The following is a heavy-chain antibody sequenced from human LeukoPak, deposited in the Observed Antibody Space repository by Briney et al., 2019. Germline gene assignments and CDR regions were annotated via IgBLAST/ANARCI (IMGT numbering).Heavy chain of an antibody. CDR2: INSDGSST. J-gene: IGHJ3*02. V-gene: IGHV3-74*01. CDR1: GFTFSSYW. Sequence: GGSLRLSCAASGFTFSSYWMHWVRHAPGQGLVWVSRINSDGSSTSYADSVKGRFTISRDNAKNTLYLQMNSLRAEDTAVYYCARVKRWLQLLAFDIWGQGTMVTVSS. D-gene: IGHD5-24*01. CDR3: ARVKRWLQLLAFDI.